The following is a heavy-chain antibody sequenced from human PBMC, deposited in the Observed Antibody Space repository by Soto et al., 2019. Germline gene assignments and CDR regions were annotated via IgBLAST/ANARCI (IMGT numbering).Heavy chain of an antibody. Sequence: QVQLQESGPGLVKPSQTLSLTCTVSGGSISSGGYYWSWIRQHPGKGLEWIGYIYYSGSTYYNPSLKSRVTISVDTSKNQFSLKLSSGTAADTAVYYCARDRMVVVIATDKGGEFDYWGQGTLVTVSS. D-gene: IGHD2-21*01. J-gene: IGHJ4*02. V-gene: IGHV4-31*03. CDR1: GGSISSGGYY. CDR2: IYYSGST. CDR3: ARDRMVVVIATDKGGEFDY.